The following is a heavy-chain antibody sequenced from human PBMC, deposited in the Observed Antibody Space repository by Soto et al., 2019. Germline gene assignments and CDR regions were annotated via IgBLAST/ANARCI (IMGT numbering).Heavy chain of an antibody. D-gene: IGHD3-3*01. V-gene: IGHV3-21*01. Sequence: EVQLVESGGGLVKPGGSLRLSCVASGFTFTSYSMNWVRQAPGKGLEWVSSISDGSDYIVYADSMKGRFTITRDDDKKLMSLEMNNTGAEDTAVYFCAMKDGGGSGLWGQGTLVTVSS. CDR2: ISDGSDYI. CDR3: AMKDGGGSGL. J-gene: IGHJ4*02. CDR1: GFTFTSYS.